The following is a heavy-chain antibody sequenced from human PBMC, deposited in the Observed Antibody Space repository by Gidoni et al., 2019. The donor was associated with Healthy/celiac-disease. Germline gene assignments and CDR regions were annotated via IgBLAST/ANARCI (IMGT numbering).Heavy chain of an antibody. CDR2: IYHSGST. CDR3: ARFNGYSSGWTTYYYYGMDV. J-gene: IGHJ6*02. V-gene: IGHV4-4*02. Sequence: QVQLQESGPGLVKPSGTLSLTCAVSGGSISSSNWWSWVRQPPGKGLEWIGEIYHSGSTNYNPSLKSRVTISVDKSKNQFSLKLSSVTAADTAVYYCARFNGYSSGWTTYYYYGMDVWGQGTTVTVSS. CDR1: GGSISSSNW. D-gene: IGHD6-19*01.